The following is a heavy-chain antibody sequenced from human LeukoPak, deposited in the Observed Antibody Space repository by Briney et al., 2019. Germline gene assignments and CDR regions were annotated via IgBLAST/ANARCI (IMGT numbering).Heavy chain of an antibody. D-gene: IGHD6-19*01. CDR3: ARVRSSGWGKNFDY. V-gene: IGHV4-59*01. J-gene: IGHJ4*02. Sequence: SETLSLTCTVSDDSITIYYWSWLRQPPGKGLEWIGYIYYSGSTNYNPSLKSRVTISVDTSKNQFSLKLSSVTAADTAVYYCARVRSSGWGKNFDYWGQGTLVTVSS. CDR2: IYYSGST. CDR1: DDSITIYY.